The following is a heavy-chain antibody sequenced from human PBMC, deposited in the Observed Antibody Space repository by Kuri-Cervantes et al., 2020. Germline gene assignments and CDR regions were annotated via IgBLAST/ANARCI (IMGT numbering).Heavy chain of an antibody. D-gene: IGHD6-13*01. CDR2: INHSGST. V-gene: IGHV4-34*01. CDR1: GGSFSGYY. J-gene: IGHJ4*02. CDR3: ASSGQLGF. Sequence: SETLSLTCAVYGGSFSGYYWSWIRQPPGKGLEWIGEINHSGSTNYNPSLKSRVTISVDTSKNQFPLKLSSMTAADTAVYYCASSGQLGFWGQGTLVTVSS.